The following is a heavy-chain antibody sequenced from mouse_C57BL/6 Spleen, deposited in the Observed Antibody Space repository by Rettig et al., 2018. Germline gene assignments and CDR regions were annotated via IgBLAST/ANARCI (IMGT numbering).Heavy chain of an antibody. Sequence: QKFKGKATLTVDKSSSTAYMELRSLTSEDTAVYYCARGIYYDYAWFAYWGQGTLVTVSA. J-gene: IGHJ3*01. CDR3: ARGIYYDYAWFAY. D-gene: IGHD2-4*01. V-gene: IGHV1-18*01.